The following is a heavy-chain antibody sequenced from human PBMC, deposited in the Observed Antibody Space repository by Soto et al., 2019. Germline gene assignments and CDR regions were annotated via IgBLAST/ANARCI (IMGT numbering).Heavy chain of an antibody. V-gene: IGHV3-48*02. D-gene: IGHD1-26*01. CDR3: ARDIQIVGATPGFDY. CDR1: GFTFSSYS. J-gene: IGHJ4*02. CDR2: ISSSSSTI. Sequence: GGSLRLSCAASGFTFSSYSMNWVRQAPGKGLEWVSYISSSSSTIYYADSVKGRFPISRDNAKNSLYLQMNSLRDEDTAVYYCARDIQIVGATPGFDYWGQGTLVTVSS.